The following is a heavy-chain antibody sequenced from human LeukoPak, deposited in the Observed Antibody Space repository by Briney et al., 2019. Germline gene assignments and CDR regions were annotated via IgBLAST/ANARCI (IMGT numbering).Heavy chain of an antibody. CDR1: RFTFSSYG. CDR3: ARDRDCSSTTCPGAFDI. V-gene: IGHV3-33*01. D-gene: IGHD2-2*01. CDR2: IWYDGSNK. J-gene: IGHJ3*02. Sequence: GGSLRLSCAASRFTFSSYGMHWVRQAPGKGLEWVAVIWYDGSNKYYADSVKGRFTISRDNSNNTLYLQMNSLRAEDTAVYYCARDRDCSSTTCPGAFDIWGQGTMVAVSS.